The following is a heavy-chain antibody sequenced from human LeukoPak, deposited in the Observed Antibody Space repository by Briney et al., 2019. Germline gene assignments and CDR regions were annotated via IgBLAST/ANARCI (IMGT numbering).Heavy chain of an antibody. D-gene: IGHD3-9*01. CDR2: IKQDGSEK. V-gene: IGHV3-7*01. Sequence: GGSLRLSCAASGFTFSSYWMSWVRQAPGKGLEWVANIKQDGSEKYYVDSVKGRFTISRDNAKNSLYLQMNSLRAGDTAVYYCARGGWYDILTGLSSDYYMNVWGKGTTVTISS. CDR3: ARGGWYDILTGLSSDYYMNV. CDR1: GFTFSSYW. J-gene: IGHJ6*03.